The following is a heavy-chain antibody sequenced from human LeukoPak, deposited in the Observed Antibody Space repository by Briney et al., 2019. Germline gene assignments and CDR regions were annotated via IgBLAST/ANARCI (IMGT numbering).Heavy chain of an antibody. J-gene: IGHJ4*02. CDR1: GFTFSSYA. V-gene: IGHV3-30-3*01. CDR2: ISYDGSNK. Sequence: PGGSLRLSCAASGFTFSSYAMHWVRQAPGKGLEWVAAISYDGSNKYYADSVKGRFTISRDNSKNTLYPQMNSLRAEDTAVYYCARDNPMNDWGQGTLVTVSS. D-gene: IGHD3-22*01. CDR3: ARDNPMND.